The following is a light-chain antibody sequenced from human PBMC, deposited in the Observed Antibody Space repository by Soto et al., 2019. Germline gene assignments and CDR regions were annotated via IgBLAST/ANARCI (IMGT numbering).Light chain of an antibody. CDR2: GAS. CDR3: QQYDSSPRT. Sequence: DTMLTQSPGTLALSPGEGATLSCMASQSLSGRYLAWYQQKPGQAPRLLIYGASTRATGIPDRFSGSGSGTDFTLTISRLEPEDFAVYYCQQYDSSPRTFGQGTKVDIK. J-gene: IGKJ1*01. V-gene: IGKV3-20*01. CDR1: QSLSGRY.